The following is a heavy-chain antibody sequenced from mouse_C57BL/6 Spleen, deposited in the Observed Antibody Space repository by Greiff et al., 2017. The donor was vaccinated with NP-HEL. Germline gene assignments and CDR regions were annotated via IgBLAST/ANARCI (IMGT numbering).Heavy chain of an antibody. J-gene: IGHJ3*01. CDR2: IDPSDSYT. Sequence: VQLQQPGAELVRPGTSVKLSCKASGYTFTSYWMHWVKQRPGQGLEWIGVIDPSDSYTNYNQKFKGKATLTVDTSSSTAYMQLSSLTSEDSAVYYCARETDYDEAYWGQGTLVTVSA. V-gene: IGHV1-59*01. D-gene: IGHD2-4*01. CDR3: ARETDYDEAY. CDR1: GYTFTSYW.